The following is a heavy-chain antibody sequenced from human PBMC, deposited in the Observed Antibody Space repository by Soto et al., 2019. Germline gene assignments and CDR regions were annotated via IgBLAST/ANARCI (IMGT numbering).Heavy chain of an antibody. V-gene: IGHV4-4*07. D-gene: IGHD6-13*01. CDR2: FSLSGTT. CDR3: ARGMTPPGAPPWYPFDS. J-gene: IGHJ4*02. CDR1: GASITGSSY. Sequence: PSETLSLTCTVSGASITGSSYWSWIRQPAGKGLEWIGRFSLSGTTNYNPSLRSRVTMSADVSKNQFSLRRTSVTAAATALYYCARGMTPPGAPPWYPFDSWGQGTLVTVSS.